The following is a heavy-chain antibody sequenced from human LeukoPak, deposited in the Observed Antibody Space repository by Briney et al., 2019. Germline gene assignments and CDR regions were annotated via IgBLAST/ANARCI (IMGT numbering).Heavy chain of an antibody. D-gene: IGHD5-12*01. CDR1: GFTFSSYA. Sequence: GGSLRLSCAASGFTFSSYAMSWVRQAPGKGLEWVSSISTMSNYIFYGDSVKGRFTISRDNAKNSVYLQMNSLKPDDTAVYYCSRDRLGGLDLWGQGTLVTVSS. V-gene: IGHV3-21*06. CDR2: ISTMSNYI. J-gene: IGHJ5*02. CDR3: SRDRLGGLDL.